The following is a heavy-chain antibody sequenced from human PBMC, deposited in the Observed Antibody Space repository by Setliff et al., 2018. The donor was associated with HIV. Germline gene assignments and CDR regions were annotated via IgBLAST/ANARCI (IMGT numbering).Heavy chain of an antibody. CDR3: ATDAYHDFLTGPTPGAFDI. CDR2: ISAYNGNT. D-gene: IGHD3-9*01. V-gene: IGHV1-18*01. Sequence: GPSVKVSCKASGYTFTSYGISWVRQAPGQGLEWMGWISAYNGNTNYAQKLQGRVTMTTDTSTSTAYMELRSLRSEDAAVYYCATDAYHDFLTGPTPGAFDIWGQGTVVTVSS. J-gene: IGHJ3*02. CDR1: GYTFTSYG.